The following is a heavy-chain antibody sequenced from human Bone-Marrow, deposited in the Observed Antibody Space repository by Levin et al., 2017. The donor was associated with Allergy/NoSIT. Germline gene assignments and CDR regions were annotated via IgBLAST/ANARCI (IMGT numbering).Heavy chain of an antibody. CDR3: AKYLYYYDSSGYYYGPADY. Sequence: GGSLRLSCAASGFTFSSYAMSWVRQAPGKGLEWVSAISGSGGSTYYADSVKGRFTISRDNSKNTLYLQMNSLRAEDTAVYYCAKYLYYYDSSGYYYGPADYWGQGTLVTVSS. CDR2: ISGSGGST. D-gene: IGHD3-22*01. V-gene: IGHV3-23*01. J-gene: IGHJ4*02. CDR1: GFTFSSYA.